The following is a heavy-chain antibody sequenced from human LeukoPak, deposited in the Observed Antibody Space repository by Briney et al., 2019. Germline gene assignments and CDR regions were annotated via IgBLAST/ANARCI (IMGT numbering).Heavy chain of an antibody. Sequence: PGGSLRLSCAASGFTFSSYAMSWVRQAPGKGLEWVSAISGSGGSTYYADSVKGRFTISRDNSKNTLYLQMNSLRAEDTAVYYCAKVDEAYYYDSSGFYRGDYLGQGTLVTVSS. J-gene: IGHJ4*02. CDR3: AKVDEAYYYDSSGFYRGDY. CDR2: ISGSGGST. V-gene: IGHV3-23*01. D-gene: IGHD3-22*01. CDR1: GFTFSSYA.